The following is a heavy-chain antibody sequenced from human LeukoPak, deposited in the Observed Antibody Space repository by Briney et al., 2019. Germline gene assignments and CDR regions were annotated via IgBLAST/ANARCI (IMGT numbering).Heavy chain of an antibody. D-gene: IGHD3-10*01. V-gene: IGHV3-23*01. CDR2: ISGSGGST. J-gene: IGHJ5*02. CDR3: AKSGVSGSGSYPNWFDP. Sequence: GGSLRLSCAASGFTFSSYGMSWVRQAPGKGLEWVSAISGSGGSTYYADSVKGRFTISRDNAKNSLYLQMNSLRAEDTALYYCAKSGVSGSGSYPNWFDPWGQGTLVTVSS. CDR1: GFTFSSYG.